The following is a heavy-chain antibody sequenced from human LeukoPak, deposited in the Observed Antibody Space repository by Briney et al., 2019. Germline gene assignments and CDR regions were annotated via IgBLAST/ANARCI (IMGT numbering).Heavy chain of an antibody. CDR1: GYSFTRYW. V-gene: IGHV5-51*01. D-gene: IGHD6-13*01. CDR3: ARGRSNWSYYYYGMDV. Sequence: GESLKISCKGSGYSFTRYWIGWVRQMPGKGLEWMGIIDPGDSDTRYSPSFQGQVTISADKSISTAYVQWSSLKASDTAMYYCARGRSNWSYYYYGMDVWGQGTTVTVSS. CDR2: IDPGDSDT. J-gene: IGHJ6*02.